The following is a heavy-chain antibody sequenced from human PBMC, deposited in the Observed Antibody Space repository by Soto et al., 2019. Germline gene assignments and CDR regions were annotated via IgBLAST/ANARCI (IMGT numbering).Heavy chain of an antibody. Sequence: GXSVKVSCKVSGYTLTELSMHWVRQAPVKGLEWMGGFDPEDVETIYAQKFQGRVTMTEDTSTDTAYMELSSLRSEDTAVYYCATRYYDSSGYYSPFDYWGQGTLVTVPS. V-gene: IGHV1-24*01. CDR1: GYTLTELS. D-gene: IGHD3-22*01. CDR3: ATRYYDSSGYYSPFDY. CDR2: FDPEDVET. J-gene: IGHJ4*02.